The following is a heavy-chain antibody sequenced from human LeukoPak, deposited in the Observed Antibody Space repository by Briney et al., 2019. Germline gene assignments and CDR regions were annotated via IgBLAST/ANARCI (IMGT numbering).Heavy chain of an antibody. Sequence: ASVKVSCKASGYTFTNYGISWVRQAPGRGLEWMGWISGYNDNTNYAQNLQVRVTMTTDTSTSTAYMELRSLRSDDTAVYYCARDSGERGSGSYLIAYWGQGTLVAVSS. D-gene: IGHD3-10*01. CDR1: GYTFTNYG. V-gene: IGHV1-18*01. CDR3: ARDSGERGSGSYLIAY. J-gene: IGHJ4*02. CDR2: ISGYNDNT.